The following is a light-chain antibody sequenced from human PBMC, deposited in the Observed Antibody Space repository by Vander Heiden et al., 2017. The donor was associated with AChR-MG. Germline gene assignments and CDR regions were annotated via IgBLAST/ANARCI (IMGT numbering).Light chain of an antibody. V-gene: IGLV2-14*03. CDR1: SSDVGRYNY. J-gene: IGLJ2*01. Sequence: QSALTQPASVSGSPGPSITISCTGTSSDVGRYNYVSWYQQHPGKAPKLMIYDVSNRPSGVSNRFSGSKSGNTASLTISGLQAEDEADYYCSSYTSSSTQVFGGGTKLTVL. CDR2: DVS. CDR3: SSYTSSSTQV.